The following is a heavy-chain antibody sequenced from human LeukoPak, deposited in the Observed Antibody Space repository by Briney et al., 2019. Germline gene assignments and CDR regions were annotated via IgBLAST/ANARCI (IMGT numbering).Heavy chain of an antibody. V-gene: IGHV1-2*06. CDR2: ININSGGI. J-gene: IGHJ4*02. CDR1: GYTFIDYW. CDR3: ARDRDGGVGTIDY. Sequence: GASVKVSCKASGYTFIDYWIHWVPQAPGQGLEWMGRININSGGINYAEKSQGRVTMTRATSISTAYMELSKLRFDDTAVYYCARDRDGGVGTIDYWGQGTLVPVPS. D-gene: IGHD3-3*01.